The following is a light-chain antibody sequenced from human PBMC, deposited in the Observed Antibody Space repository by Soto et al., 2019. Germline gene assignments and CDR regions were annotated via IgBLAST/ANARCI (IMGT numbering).Light chain of an antibody. J-gene: IGKJ4*01. CDR3: QKYNYAPT. CDR2: AAS. V-gene: IGKV1-27*01. CDR1: QGISNY. Sequence: DLPMTQSPSSLSASVGDRVTITCRASQGISNYLAWYQQKPGKVPELLIYAASTLQSGAPSRFSGSGSGTGFTLTISSLQPEYVATYYGQKYNYAPTFGGGTKVEIK.